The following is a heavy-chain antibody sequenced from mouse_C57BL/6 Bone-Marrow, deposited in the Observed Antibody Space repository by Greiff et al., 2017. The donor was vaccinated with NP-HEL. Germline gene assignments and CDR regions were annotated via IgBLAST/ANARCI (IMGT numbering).Heavy chain of an antibody. CDR2: ISNLAYSI. J-gene: IGHJ3*01. CDR3: ARIYGSSFAY. CDR1: GFTFSDYG. D-gene: IGHD1-1*01. Sequence: EVQGVESGGGLVQPGGSLKLSCAASGFTFSDYGMAWVRQAPRKGPEWVAFISNLAYSIYYADTVTGRFTISRENAKNTLYLEMSSLRSEDTAMYYCARIYGSSFAYWGQGTLVTVSA. V-gene: IGHV5-15*01.